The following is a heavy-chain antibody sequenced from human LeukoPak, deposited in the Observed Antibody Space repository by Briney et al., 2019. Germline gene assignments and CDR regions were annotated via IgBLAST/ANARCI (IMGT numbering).Heavy chain of an antibody. V-gene: IGHV4-31*03. Sequence: PSQTLSLTCTVSGGSISSGGYYWSWIRQHAGKGLEWIGYIYYSGSTYYNPSLKSRVTISVDTSKNQFSLKLSSVTAADTAVYYCARDRGYGGYFDYWGQGTLVTVSS. J-gene: IGHJ4*02. CDR1: GGSISSGGYY. D-gene: IGHD5-18*01. CDR3: ARDRGYGGYFDY. CDR2: IYYSGST.